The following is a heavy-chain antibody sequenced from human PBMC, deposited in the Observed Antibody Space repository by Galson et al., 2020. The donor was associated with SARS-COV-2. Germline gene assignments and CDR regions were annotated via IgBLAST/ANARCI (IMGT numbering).Heavy chain of an antibody. CDR3: ASEGVTMVRGVIAPQYGMDV. CDR2: INYSGST. D-gene: IGHD3-10*01. Sequence: APEILSLPCTVSGGSISSGGYSWSWLRQHPGKGLEWIGYINYSGSTYYNPSLKSRVTISVDTSKNRFSLKLSSVTAADTAVYYCASEGVTMVRGVIAPQYGMDVWGQGTTVTV. V-gene: IGHV4-31*03. CDR1: GGSISSGGYS. J-gene: IGHJ6*02.